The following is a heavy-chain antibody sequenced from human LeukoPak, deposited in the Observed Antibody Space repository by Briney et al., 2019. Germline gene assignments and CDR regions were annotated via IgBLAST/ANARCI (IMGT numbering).Heavy chain of an antibody. CDR2: INSDESTT. CDR1: GFTFSNYW. D-gene: IGHD6-19*01. J-gene: IGHJ4*02. V-gene: IGHV3-74*01. CDR3: ARRGAVAGTFDY. Sequence: GGSLRLSCAASGFTFSNYWMHWVRQAPGKGLVWVSGINSDESTTNYADSVKGRFTISRDNAKNTLYLQMNSLRAEDTAVYYCARRGAVAGTFDYWGQGTLVTVSS.